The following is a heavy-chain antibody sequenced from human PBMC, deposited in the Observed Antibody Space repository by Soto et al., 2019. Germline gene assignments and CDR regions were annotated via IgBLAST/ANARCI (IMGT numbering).Heavy chain of an antibody. CDR2: ISSAGTNK. V-gene: IGHV3-30-3*01. J-gene: IGHJ4*02. D-gene: IGHD3-16*01. CDR3: VGSNSEAGWGQFDY. CDR1: GFTFSIYA. Sequence: VQLVGSGGGVVQPGTSLRLSCAASGFTFSIYAMHWVRQAPEKGLEWVAVISSAGTNKNHADSVRGRFSISRDNSNSMLQLQMDNMRVDDTAVYYCVGSNSEAGWGQFDYSGQGTLVTVS.